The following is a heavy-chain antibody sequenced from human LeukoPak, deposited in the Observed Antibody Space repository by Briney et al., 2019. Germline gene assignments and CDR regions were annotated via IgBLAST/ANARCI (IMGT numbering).Heavy chain of an antibody. V-gene: IGHV3-7*03. CDR1: GFTFSNYW. J-gene: IGHJ4*02. Sequence: GGSLRLSCAASGFTFSNYWMTWVRQAPGKGLEWVANINKDGSEKNYVDSVKGRLTISRDNAKNSLYLQINSLRADDTAVYYCARYQVAIDYWGQGTLVTVSA. D-gene: IGHD2-2*01. CDR2: INKDGSEK. CDR3: ARYQVAIDY.